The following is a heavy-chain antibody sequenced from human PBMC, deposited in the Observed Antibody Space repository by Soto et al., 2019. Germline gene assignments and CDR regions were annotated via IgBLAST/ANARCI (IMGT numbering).Heavy chain of an antibody. Sequence: QVQLVQSGAQVKKPGSSVKVSCKASGDSFSTYAVSWVRQAPGQGLEWMGKIIPLLRSTTYAQKFRGRVTITADETTSTAYMDLTSLTAEDTAVYYCAIDSGIVAVPAAMGFDYWGQGTLVTVSS. CDR2: IIPLLRST. V-gene: IGHV1-69*11. CDR1: GDSFSTYA. CDR3: AIDSGIVAVPAAMGFDY. J-gene: IGHJ4*02. D-gene: IGHD2-2*01.